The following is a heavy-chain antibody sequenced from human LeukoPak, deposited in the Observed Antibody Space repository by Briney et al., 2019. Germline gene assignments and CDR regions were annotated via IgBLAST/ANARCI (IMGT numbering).Heavy chain of an antibody. CDR1: GFTVSSNY. Sequence: GGSLRLSCAASGFTVSSNYMSWVRQAPGKGLEWVSVIYSGGSTYYADSVKGRFTISRDNSKNTLYLQMNSLRAEDTAVYYCAKEGGGWYGYWYFDLWGRGTLVTVSS. J-gene: IGHJ2*01. D-gene: IGHD6-19*01. CDR2: IYSGGST. V-gene: IGHV3-53*01. CDR3: AKEGGGWYGYWYFDL.